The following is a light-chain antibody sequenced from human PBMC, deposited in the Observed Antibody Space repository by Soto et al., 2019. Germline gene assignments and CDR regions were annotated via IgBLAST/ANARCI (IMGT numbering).Light chain of an antibody. CDR2: DVS. CDR1: SSDVGYYNY. Sequence: QSVLTQPRSVSGSPGQSVTISCTGTSSDVGYYNYVSWYQQHPGKAPKFMIYDVSERPSGVPDRFSGSKSGDTAFLTISGLQADDEADYYCQSYESSSLSGFVFGSGTKVTV. J-gene: IGLJ1*01. CDR3: QSYESSSLSGFV. V-gene: IGLV2-11*01.